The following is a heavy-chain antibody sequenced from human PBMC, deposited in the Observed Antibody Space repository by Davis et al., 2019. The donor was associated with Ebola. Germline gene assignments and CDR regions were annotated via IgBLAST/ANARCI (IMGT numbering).Heavy chain of an antibody. Sequence: AASVKVSCKASGYTFTGYYMHWVRQASGKGLEWVGRIRSKANSYATAYAASVKGRFTISRDDSKNTAYLQMNSLKTEDTAVYYCTSTVAGTDLDYWGQGTLVTVSS. J-gene: IGHJ4*02. V-gene: IGHV3-73*01. D-gene: IGHD6-19*01. CDR1: GYTFTGYY. CDR3: TSTVAGTDLDY. CDR2: IRSKANSYAT.